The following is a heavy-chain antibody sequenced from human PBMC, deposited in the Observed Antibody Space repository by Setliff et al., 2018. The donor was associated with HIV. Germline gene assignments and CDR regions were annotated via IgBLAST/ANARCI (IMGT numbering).Heavy chain of an antibody. CDR2: INTETGNP. J-gene: IGHJ4*02. CDR1: GGTFSSYA. Sequence: GASVKVSCKASGGTFSSYAISWVRQAPGQGLEWMGGINTETGNPMYAQDFTGRFVFSLDTSVSTAYLQISSLKAEDIAVYYCARDGYYYDSSGHLAYYFDYWGQGTLVTVSS. D-gene: IGHD3-22*01. V-gene: IGHV7-4-1*02. CDR3: ARDGYYYDSSGHLAYYFDY.